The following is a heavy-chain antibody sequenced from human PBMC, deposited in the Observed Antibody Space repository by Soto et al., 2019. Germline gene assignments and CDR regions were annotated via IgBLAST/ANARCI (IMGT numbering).Heavy chain of an antibody. CDR3: ARDLRFLEWLSTP. J-gene: IGHJ5*02. D-gene: IGHD3-3*01. Sequence: QAQLVESGGGLVKPGGSLRLSCAASGFTFSDYYMSWIRQAPGKGLEWVSYISSSGSTIYYSDSVKGRFTISRDNAKNSLYRQMNSLRAEDTAVYYCARDLRFLEWLSTPWGQGTVVTVSS. V-gene: IGHV3-11*01. CDR2: ISSSGSTI. CDR1: GFTFSDYY.